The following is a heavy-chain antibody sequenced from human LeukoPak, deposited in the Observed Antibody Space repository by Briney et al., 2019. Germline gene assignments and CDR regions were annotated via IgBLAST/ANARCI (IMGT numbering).Heavy chain of an antibody. CDR3: AKDRGSGSYYIFDY. D-gene: IGHD3-10*01. J-gene: IGHJ4*02. V-gene: IGHV3-30*18. CDR1: GFTFSSYG. CDR2: ISYDGSNK. Sequence: GGSLRLSCAASGFTFSSYGMHWVRQAPGKGLEWVVVISYDGSNKYYADSVKGRFTISRDNSKNTLYLQMNSLRAEDTAVYYCAKDRGSGSYYIFDYWGQGTLVTVSS.